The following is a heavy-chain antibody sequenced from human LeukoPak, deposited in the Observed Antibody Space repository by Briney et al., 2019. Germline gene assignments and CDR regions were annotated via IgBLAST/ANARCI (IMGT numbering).Heavy chain of an antibody. CDR2: IYYSGST. D-gene: IGHD3-22*01. J-gene: IGHJ4*02. CDR3: ARQSLDSSGYYLYYFDY. CDR1: GSSMRSYY. Sequence: SETLSLTCTVSGSSMRSYYWGWIRQPPGKGLEWIGSIYYSGSTYNHPSLKSRVTISVDTSKNQFSLKLSSVTAADTAVYYCARQSLDSSGYYLYYFDYWGQGTLVTVSS. V-gene: IGHV4-39*01.